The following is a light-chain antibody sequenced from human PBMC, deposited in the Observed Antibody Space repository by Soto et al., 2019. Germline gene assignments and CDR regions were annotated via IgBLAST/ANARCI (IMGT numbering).Light chain of an antibody. CDR1: NSDVGSYNL. V-gene: IGLV2-23*01. J-gene: IGLJ1*01. CDR3: CSYAGSSTYV. Sequence: QSALTQPASVSGSPGQSITISCTGTNSDVGSYNLVSWYQHHPGKAPKLMIYEGSKRPSGVSNRFSGSKSGNTASLTISGLQAEDEADYYCCSYAGSSTYVFGTGTKVTVL. CDR2: EGS.